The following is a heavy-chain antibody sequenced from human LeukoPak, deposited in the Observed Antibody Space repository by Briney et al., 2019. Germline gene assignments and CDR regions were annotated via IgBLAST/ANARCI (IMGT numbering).Heavy chain of an antibody. V-gene: IGHV3-48*04. CDR3: ARARGGRTYSETGGYLVFDN. CDR2: ISNDLSTI. Sequence: GSLRLSCAASGFTFSDYRMNWVLQAPGKGLEWISYISNDLSTIHYAASVKGRFTISRDNARNPLYLQTDSLRAEDTAVYSCARARGGRTYSETGGYLVFDNWGQGTLVTVSS. CDR1: GFTFSDYR. J-gene: IGHJ4*02. D-gene: IGHD2-8*02.